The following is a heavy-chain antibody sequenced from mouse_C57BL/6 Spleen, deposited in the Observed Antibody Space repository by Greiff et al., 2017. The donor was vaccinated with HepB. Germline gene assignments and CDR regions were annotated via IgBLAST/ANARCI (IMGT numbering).Heavy chain of an antibody. CDR2: INPGSGGT. Sequence: VQLQQSGAELVRPGTSVKVSCKASGYAFTNYLIEWVKQRPGQGLEWIGVINPGSGGTNYNEKFKGKATLTADKSSSTAYMQLSSLTSEDSAVYLWARRDSSGYDWFAYWGQGTLVTVSA. CDR1: GYAFTNYL. J-gene: IGHJ3*01. CDR3: ARRDSSGYDWFAY. D-gene: IGHD3-2*02. V-gene: IGHV1-54*01.